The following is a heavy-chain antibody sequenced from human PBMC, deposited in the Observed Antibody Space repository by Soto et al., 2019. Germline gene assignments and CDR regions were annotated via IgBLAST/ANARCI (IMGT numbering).Heavy chain of an antibody. Sequence: ASVKVSCKASGYTFTTHGVSWVRQAPGQGLEWMGWISAYNGNTNFAQKVLGRVTMTTDTSTSTAYMELRSLRSDDTAVYYCARGRYCSSISCSLGLEFGYWGQGTLVTVSS. D-gene: IGHD2-2*01. J-gene: IGHJ4*02. V-gene: IGHV1-18*01. CDR1: GYTFTTHG. CDR3: ARGRYCSSISCSLGLEFGY. CDR2: ISAYNGNT.